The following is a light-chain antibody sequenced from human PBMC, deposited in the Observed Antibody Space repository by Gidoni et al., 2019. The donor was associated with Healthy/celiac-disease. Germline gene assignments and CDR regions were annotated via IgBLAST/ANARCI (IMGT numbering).Light chain of an antibody. J-gene: IGKJ1*01. CDR3: QQRSNWPT. Sequence: IVLTQSPATLFLSPGERATLSCRASQRVSSYLAWYQQKPGQAPRLLIYDASSATTGIASMFSGRGSGTYFTLTISSLEPEDFAVYYCQQRSNWPTFGQXTKVEIK. CDR1: QRVSSY. V-gene: IGKV3-11*01. CDR2: DAS.